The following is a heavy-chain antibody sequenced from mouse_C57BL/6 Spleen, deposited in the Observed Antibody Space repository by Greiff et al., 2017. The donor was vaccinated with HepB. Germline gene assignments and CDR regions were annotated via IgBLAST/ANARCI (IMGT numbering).Heavy chain of an antibody. CDR1: GYTFTDYE. Sequence: VKLVESGAELVRPGASVTLSCKASGYTFTDYEMHWVKQTPVHGLEWIGAIDPETGGTAYNQKFKGKAILTADKSSSTAYMELRSLTSEDSAVYYCTRTGKDDYWGQGTTLTVSS. CDR2: IDPETGGT. J-gene: IGHJ2*01. V-gene: IGHV1-15*01. CDR3: TRTGKDDY. D-gene: IGHD2-1*01.